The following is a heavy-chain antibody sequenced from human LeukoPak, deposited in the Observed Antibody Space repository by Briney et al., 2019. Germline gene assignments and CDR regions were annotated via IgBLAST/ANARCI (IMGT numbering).Heavy chain of an antibody. V-gene: IGHV3-53*01. CDR2: IYSGGST. J-gene: IGHJ4*02. CDR3: ARETDSTIFDY. CDR1: GFTVSSNY. Sequence: GGSLRLSCAASGFTVSSNYMSWVRQAPGKGLEWVSVIYSGGSTYYADSVKGRFTISRDNAKNSLYLQMSSLRAEDTAVYYCARETDSTIFDYWGQGTLVTVSS. D-gene: IGHD2-2*01.